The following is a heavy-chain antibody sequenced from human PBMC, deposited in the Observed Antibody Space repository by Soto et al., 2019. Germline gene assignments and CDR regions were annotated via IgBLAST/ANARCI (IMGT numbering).Heavy chain of an antibody. J-gene: IGHJ4*02. D-gene: IGHD3-22*01. CDR3: AREGVYYYDSSGYSTGFDY. CDR1: GYTSTSYD. Sequence: GASVKVSCKASGYTSTSYDINWVRQATGQGLEWMGWMNPNSGNTGYAQKFQGGVTMTRNTSISTAYMELSSLRSEDTAVYYCAREGVYYYDSSGYSTGFDYWGQGTLVTVSS. CDR2: MNPNSGNT. V-gene: IGHV1-8*01.